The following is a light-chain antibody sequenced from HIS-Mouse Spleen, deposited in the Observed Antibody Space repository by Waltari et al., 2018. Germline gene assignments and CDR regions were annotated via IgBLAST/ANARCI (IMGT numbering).Light chain of an antibody. J-gene: IGLJ2*01. CDR1: ALPQQS. CDR2: EDS. Sequence: SYELTQPPSVSVSPGQTARITCSGDALPQQSASWYQQKSGQAPVLVIYEDSKRPSGIPERFSGSSSGTMATVTISGAQVEDEADYYCYSTDSSGNHRVFGGGTKLTVL. V-gene: IGLV3-10*01. CDR3: YSTDSSGNHRV.